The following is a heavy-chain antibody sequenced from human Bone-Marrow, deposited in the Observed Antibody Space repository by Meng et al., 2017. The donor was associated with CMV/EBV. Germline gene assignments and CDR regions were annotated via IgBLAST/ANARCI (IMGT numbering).Heavy chain of an antibody. CDR3: ARGGRRDVVVPAAIGP. CDR1: GGTFSSYA. V-gene: IGHV1-69*05. D-gene: IGHD2-2*01. CDR2: IIPIFGTA. Sequence: SVKVSCKASGGTFSSYAISWVRQAPGQGLEWMGGIIPIFGTANYAQKFQGRVTITTDESTSTAYMELSSLRSEDTAVYYCARGGRRDVVVPAAIGPWGQGTLVTVSS. J-gene: IGHJ5*02.